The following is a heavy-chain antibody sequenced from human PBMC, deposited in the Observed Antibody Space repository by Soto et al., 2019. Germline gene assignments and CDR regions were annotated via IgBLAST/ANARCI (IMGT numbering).Heavy chain of an antibody. D-gene: IGHD3-3*01. Sequence: QVQLQESGPRLVKPSGTLSLTCAVSSGSISSANWWSWVRQPPGKGLEWIGEIYLGGTTNYNPSLNSRVTRSIDSYKNQFFLNLASVTAADTAVYYWARHLSTPCTSGFDSWGQGTLVTVSS. CDR2: IYLGGTT. J-gene: IGHJ4*02. V-gene: IGHV4-4*02. CDR3: ARHLSTPCTSGFDS. CDR1: SGSISSANW.